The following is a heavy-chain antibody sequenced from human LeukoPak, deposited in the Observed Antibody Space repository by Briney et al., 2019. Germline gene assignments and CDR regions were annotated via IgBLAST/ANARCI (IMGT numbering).Heavy chain of an antibody. CDR1: GGTFSSYA. V-gene: IGHV1-69*01. J-gene: IGHJ6*04. Sequence: ASVKVSCKASGGTFSSYAISWVRQPRGQGLEWMGGIIPIFGTENYAQKFQGRVTITADESTSTAYMELSSLRSEDTAVYYCARVGFGELLPPYYYHGMDVWGKGTTVTVSS. CDR3: ARVGFGELLPPYYYHGMDV. D-gene: IGHD3-10*01. CDR2: IIPIFGTE.